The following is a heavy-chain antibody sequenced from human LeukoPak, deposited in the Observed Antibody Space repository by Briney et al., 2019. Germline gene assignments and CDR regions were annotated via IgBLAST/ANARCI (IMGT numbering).Heavy chain of an antibody. CDR2: IYYSGST. CDR3: ARGGLSRTVTTSTFDY. Sequence: SETLSLTCTVSGGSISSYYWSWIRQPPGKGLEWIGYIYYSGSTNYNPSLKSRVTISVDTSKNQFSLKLSSVTAADTAVYYCARGGLSRTVTTSTFDYWGQGTLVTVSS. D-gene: IGHD4-17*01. CDR1: GGSISSYY. V-gene: IGHV4-59*01. J-gene: IGHJ4*02.